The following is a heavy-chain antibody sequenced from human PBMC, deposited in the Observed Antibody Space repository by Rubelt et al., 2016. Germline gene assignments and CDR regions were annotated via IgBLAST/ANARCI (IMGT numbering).Heavy chain of an antibody. CDR1: GGSISSYY. V-gene: IGHV4-59*08. CDR3: ARWWDSSSSDY. J-gene: IGHJ4*02. D-gene: IGHD6-6*01. Sequence: QVQLQESGPGLVKPSETLSLTCTVSGGSISSYYWSWIRQPPGKGLEWIGYIYYSGSTKYNPSLKSRVTISVDTSKNQFSLKLSSVTAADTAVYYCARWWDSSSSDYWGQGTLVTVSS. CDR2: IYYSGST.